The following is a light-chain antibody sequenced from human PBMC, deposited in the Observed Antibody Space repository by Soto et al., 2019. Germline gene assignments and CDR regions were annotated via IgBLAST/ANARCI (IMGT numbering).Light chain of an antibody. Sequence: DIQMTQSPSSLSASVGDRVTITCRASQGIRNYLAWYQPTPGKVPKLLIYAASALQSGVLSRYSGSGSGTDCTLTISRLQPEDVATYYCQKYNSATWTFGQGTKVDIK. J-gene: IGKJ1*01. CDR2: AAS. CDR1: QGIRNY. CDR3: QKYNSATWT. V-gene: IGKV1-27*01.